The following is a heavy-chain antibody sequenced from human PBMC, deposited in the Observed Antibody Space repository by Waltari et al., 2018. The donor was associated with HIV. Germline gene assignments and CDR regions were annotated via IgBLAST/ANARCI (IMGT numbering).Heavy chain of an antibody. J-gene: IGHJ4*02. D-gene: IGHD3-3*01. V-gene: IGHV4-34*01. CDR2: INYTGST. Sequence: GLLKPSETLSLTCAVYGGSFSGYYWSWIRQSPGKGLEWIGEINYTGSTNFNPSLKSRVTISVDTSKNQFSLKLSSVTAADTAVYYCARGPYDFWSGYSDYWGQGTLVTVSS. CDR3: ARGPYDFWSGYSDY. CDR1: GGSFSGYY.